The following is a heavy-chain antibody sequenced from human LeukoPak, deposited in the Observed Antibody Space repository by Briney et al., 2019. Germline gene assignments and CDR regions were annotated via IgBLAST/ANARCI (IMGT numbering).Heavy chain of an antibody. J-gene: IGHJ6*02. CDR3: ARDSRVGSGRYDYYYYGMDV. D-gene: IGHD6-19*01. V-gene: IGHV4-59*01. CDR2: IYYSGST. CDR1: GGSISSYY. Sequence: SETLSLTCTVSGGSISSYYRSWIRQPPGKGLEWIGYIYYSGSTNYNPSLKSRVTISVDTSKNQFSLKLSSVTAADTAVYYCARDSRVGSGRYDYYYYGMDVWGQGTTVTVSS.